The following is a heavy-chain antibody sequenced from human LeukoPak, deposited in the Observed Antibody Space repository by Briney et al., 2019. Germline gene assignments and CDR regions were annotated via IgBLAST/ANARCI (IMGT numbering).Heavy chain of an antibody. CDR3: ARVYCSGGSCYHYYYYYMDV. D-gene: IGHD2-15*01. J-gene: IGHJ6*03. V-gene: IGHV3-21*01. CDR1: GFTFSDYW. Sequence: GGSLRLSCAASGFTFSDYWMNWVRQAPGKGLEWVSSISSSSSYIYYADSVKGRFTISRDNAKNSLYLQMNSLRAEDTAVYYCARVYCSGGSCYHYYYYYMDVWGQGTLVTVSS. CDR2: ISSSSSYI.